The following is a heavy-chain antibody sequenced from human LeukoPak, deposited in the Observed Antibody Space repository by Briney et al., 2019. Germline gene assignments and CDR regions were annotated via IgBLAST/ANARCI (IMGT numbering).Heavy chain of an antibody. CDR2: SNAGNGNT. V-gene: IGHV1-3*01. CDR3: ARGPRGYSSGWYDDYFDY. D-gene: IGHD6-19*01. CDR1: GYTFTSYA. Sequence: ASVKVSCKASGYTFTSYAMHWVRQAPGQRLEWMGWSNAGNGNTKYSQKFQGRVTITRDTSASTAYMELSSLRSEDTAVYYCARGPRGYSSGWYDDYFDYWGQGTLVTVSS. J-gene: IGHJ4*02.